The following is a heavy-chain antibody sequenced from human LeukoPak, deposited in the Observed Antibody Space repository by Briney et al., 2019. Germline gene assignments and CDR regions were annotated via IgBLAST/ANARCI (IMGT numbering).Heavy chain of an antibody. CDR3: AKDVWFGDASRAGLLDP. J-gene: IGHJ5*02. V-gene: IGHV3-43*02. CDR1: GFTFDDYA. D-gene: IGHD3-10*01. Sequence: GGSLRLSCAASGFTFDDYAMHWVRQAPGEGLEWVSLISGDGGSTYYADSVKGRFTISRDNSKNSLYLQMNSLRTEDTALYYCAKDVWFGDASRAGLLDPWGQGTLVTVSS. CDR2: ISGDGGST.